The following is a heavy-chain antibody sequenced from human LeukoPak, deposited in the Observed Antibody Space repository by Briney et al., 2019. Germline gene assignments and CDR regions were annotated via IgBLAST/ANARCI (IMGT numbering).Heavy chain of an antibody. D-gene: IGHD3-3*01. Sequence: GGSLRLSCAASGFTFTNYWMSWVRQAPGKGLELVANIKQDRSEKYYVDSVKGRFTISRDNAKNSLYLQMNSLRAEDTAGYYCARLREIPVFGVVTKSTSYFDYWGQGTLVTVSS. CDR2: IKQDRSEK. V-gene: IGHV3-7*01. J-gene: IGHJ4*02. CDR1: GFTFTNYW. CDR3: ARLREIPVFGVVTKSTSYFDY.